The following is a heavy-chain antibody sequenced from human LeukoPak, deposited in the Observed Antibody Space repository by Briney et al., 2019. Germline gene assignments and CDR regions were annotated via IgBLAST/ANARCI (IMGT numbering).Heavy chain of an antibody. CDR2: ISSTSSHI. CDR3: ARGYCGGDCYGD. D-gene: IGHD2-21*02. J-gene: IGHJ1*01. V-gene: IGHV3-21*01. Sequence: GGSLRLSCAASGFTFSSYTMNWVRQAPGEGLEYVSSISSTSSHICYADSVKGRFTISRDNTKNSVYLQMNSLRAEDTAVYYCARGYCGGDCYGDWGQGTLVTVSS. CDR1: GFTFSSYT.